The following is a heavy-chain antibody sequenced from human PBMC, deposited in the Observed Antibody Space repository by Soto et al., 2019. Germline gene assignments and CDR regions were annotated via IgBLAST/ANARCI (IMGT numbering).Heavy chain of an antibody. CDR1: GFSISSDDYY. J-gene: IGHJ4*02. Sequence: SETLSLTCPFSGFSISSDDYYWNWIRQPPGKGLEWIGYIYYSGKTYYNPSLKSRVNISLDTSKNQFLLKLSSVTAADTAVYYCARLSLFSGWPLYWGQGTLVTVSS. D-gene: IGHD6-19*01. V-gene: IGHV4-30-4*01. CDR2: IYYSGKT. CDR3: ARLSLFSGWPLY.